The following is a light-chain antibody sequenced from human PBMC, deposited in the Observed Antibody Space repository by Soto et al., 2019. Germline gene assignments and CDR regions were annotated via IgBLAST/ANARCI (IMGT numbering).Light chain of an antibody. J-gene: IGLJ2*01. CDR1: SSDVGGFKY. CDR2: DVN. CDR3: NSYTSSTTHVV. V-gene: IGLV2-14*03. Sequence: QSALTQPASVSGSPGQSITISCTGTSSDVGGFKYVSWYQQHPGKAPKLMIYDVNYRPSGVSNRFSGSKSGNTASLTISRLQAEDEADYYCNSYTSSTTHVVFGGGTQLTVL.